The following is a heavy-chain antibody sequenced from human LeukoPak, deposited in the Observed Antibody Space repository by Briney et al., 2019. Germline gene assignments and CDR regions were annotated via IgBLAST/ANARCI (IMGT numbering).Heavy chain of an antibody. J-gene: IGHJ5*02. Sequence: ASVKVSCKASGYTFTGYYMHWVRQAPGQGLEWMGWINPNSGGTDYAQKFQGRVTMTRDTSISTAYMELSRLRSDDTAVYYCATALGTTVTTTSPWFDPWGQGTLVTVSS. CDR2: INPNSGGT. V-gene: IGHV1-2*02. D-gene: IGHD4-17*01. CDR1: GYTFTGYY. CDR3: ATALGTTVTTTSPWFDP.